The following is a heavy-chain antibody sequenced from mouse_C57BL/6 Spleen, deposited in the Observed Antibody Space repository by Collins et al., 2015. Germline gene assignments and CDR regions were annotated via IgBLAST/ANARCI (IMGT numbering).Heavy chain of an antibody. V-gene: IGHV5-12-2*01. J-gene: IGHJ4*01. CDR2: ISNGGGST. D-gene: IGHD1-2*01. CDR1: GFTFSSYT. Sequence: EVKLVESGGGLVQPGGSLKLSCAASGFTFSSYTMSWVRQTPEKRLEWVAYISNGGGSTYYPDTVKGRFTISRGNAKNTLYLQMSSLKSEDTAMYYCARRRTAIYAMDYWGQGTSVTVSS. CDR3: ARRRTAIYAMDY.